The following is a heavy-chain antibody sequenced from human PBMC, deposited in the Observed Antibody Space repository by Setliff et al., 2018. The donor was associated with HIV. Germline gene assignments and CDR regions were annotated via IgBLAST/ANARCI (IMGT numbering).Heavy chain of an antibody. V-gene: IGHV4-4*09. CDR3: ARRVDNSGTFPDKNWFDP. Sequence: SETLSFTCSVSGGSLSNYCWNWIRQSPGKGLEWIGYIFASETTNYNPYYNPSLQSRVTLSIDTSKNQFSLKLRSVTAADTAIYYCARRVDNSGTFPDKNWFDPWGQGRLVTVSS. CDR2: IFASETT. D-gene: IGHD3-10*01. CDR1: GGSLSNYC. J-gene: IGHJ5*02.